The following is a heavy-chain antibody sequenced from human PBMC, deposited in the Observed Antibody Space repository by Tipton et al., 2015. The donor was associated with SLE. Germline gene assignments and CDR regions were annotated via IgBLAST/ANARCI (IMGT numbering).Heavy chain of an antibody. J-gene: IGHJ3*02. CDR2: LYHSGST. CDR3: ATTVTTTASYGAFDI. CDR1: GGSISSHY. V-gene: IGHV4-59*04. D-gene: IGHD4-17*01. Sequence: TLSLTCTVSGGSISSHYWGWIRQPPGEGLEWIGSLYHSGSTYYTPSLKSRVTISIDTSKNQFSLKLSSVTAADTAVCYCATTVTTTASYGAFDIWGQGTMVTISS.